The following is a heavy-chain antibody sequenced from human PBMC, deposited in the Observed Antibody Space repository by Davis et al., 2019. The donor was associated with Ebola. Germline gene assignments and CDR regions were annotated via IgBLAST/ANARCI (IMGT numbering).Heavy chain of an antibody. CDR2: ISSSSSYI. CDR1: GFTFSSYS. D-gene: IGHD1-26*01. J-gene: IGHJ4*02. CDR3: ARGGSWGLGGEDY. Sequence: PGGSLRLSCAASGFTFSSYSMNWVRQAPGKGLEWVSSISSSSSYIYYADSVKGRFTISSDNAKNSLYLQMNSLRAEDTAVYYCARGGSWGLGGEDYWGQGTLVTVSS. V-gene: IGHV3-21*01.